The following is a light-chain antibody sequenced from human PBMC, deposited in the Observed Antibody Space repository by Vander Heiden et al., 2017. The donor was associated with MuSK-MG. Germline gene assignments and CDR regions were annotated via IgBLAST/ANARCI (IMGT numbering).Light chain of an antibody. V-gene: IGKV1-39*01. Sequence: DIQLPHSPSSLSASVGDRVTIPCRASQSISSYLNWYQQKPGKAPKLLIYGASSLPSGVPSRFSGSGSGTDFTLTISSLQPEDFAIYYCQQYDSDPPHTFGQGTKMXIK. CDR1: QSISSY. J-gene: IGKJ2*01. CDR2: GAS. CDR3: QQYDSDPPHT.